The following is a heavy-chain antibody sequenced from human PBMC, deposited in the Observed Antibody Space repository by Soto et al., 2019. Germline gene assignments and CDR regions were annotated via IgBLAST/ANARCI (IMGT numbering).Heavy chain of an antibody. V-gene: IGHV1-24*01. CDR1: GYTLTELS. J-gene: IGHJ4*02. Sequence: ASVKVSCKVSGYTLTELSMHWVRQAPGKGLEWMGGCDPEDGETIYAQKFQGRVTMTEDTSTDTAYMELSSLRSEDTAVYYCATDDPSPEYYDSSGYPFDYWGQGTLVTVSS. CDR2: CDPEDGET. D-gene: IGHD3-22*01. CDR3: ATDDPSPEYYDSSGYPFDY.